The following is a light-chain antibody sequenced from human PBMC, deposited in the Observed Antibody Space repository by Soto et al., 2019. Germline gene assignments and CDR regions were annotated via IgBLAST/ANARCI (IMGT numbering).Light chain of an antibody. CDR1: RTINTY. Sequence: LMSQSPSSLSAYVGDTITITCRASRTINTYLNWFQQKPGEPPRLLIYGASTLHDGVPSRFSGSGSGADFTLTISGLQPEDFASYHCQQTYSDISFGGGIKVDI. V-gene: IGKV1-39*01. CDR3: QQTYSDIS. J-gene: IGKJ4*01. CDR2: GAS.